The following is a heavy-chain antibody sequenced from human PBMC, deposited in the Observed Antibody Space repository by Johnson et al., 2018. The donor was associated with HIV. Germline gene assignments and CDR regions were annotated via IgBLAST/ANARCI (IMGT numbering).Heavy chain of an antibody. CDR3: AFIEYSSLDAFDI. CDR1: GFRFSTYA. J-gene: IGHJ3*02. Sequence: VQLVESGGGVVQPGTSLRLSCAASGFRFSTYALHWVRQTPGKGLEWVSVISDDGNNIYYADSVKGRFTISRDNSKNTLYLQMNSLRAEDTAVYYCAFIEYSSLDAFDIWGQGTMVTVSS. CDR2: ISDDGNNI. D-gene: IGHD6-6*01. V-gene: IGHV3-30*01.